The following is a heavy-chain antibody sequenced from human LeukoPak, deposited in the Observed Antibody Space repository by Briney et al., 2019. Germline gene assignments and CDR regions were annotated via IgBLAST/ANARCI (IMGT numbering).Heavy chain of an antibody. Sequence: PGRSLTLSCASSAFTFSSKLMHWVRHAPGKGLGWMSRISGDGRGTNYGASVKGSFTISRDNAKNTLYLQMDSLRAEDTAMYFCAIQLGGNVFWGQGTLVTVSS. D-gene: IGHD3-16*01. CDR3: AIQLGGNVF. CDR1: AFTFSSKL. V-gene: IGHV3-74*01. CDR2: ISGDGRGT. J-gene: IGHJ1*01.